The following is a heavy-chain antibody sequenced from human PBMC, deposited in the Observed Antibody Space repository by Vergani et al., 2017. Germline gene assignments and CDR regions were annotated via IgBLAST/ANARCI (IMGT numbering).Heavy chain of an antibody. J-gene: IGHJ6*02. Sequence: EVQLVQSGAEVKKPGESLRISCKGSGYSFTSYWISWVRQMPGKGLEWMGRIDPSDSYTNYSPSFQGHVTISADKSISTAYLQWSSLKASDTAMYYCARLDCSGGSCYSHYYGIDVWGQGTTVTVSS. CDR1: GYSFTSYW. D-gene: IGHD2-15*01. V-gene: IGHV5-10-1*01. CDR3: ARLDCSGGSCYSHYYGIDV. CDR2: IDPSDSYT.